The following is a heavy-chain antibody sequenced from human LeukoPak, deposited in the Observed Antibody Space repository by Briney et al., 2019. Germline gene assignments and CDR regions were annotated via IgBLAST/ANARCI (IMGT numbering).Heavy chain of an antibody. V-gene: IGHV4-31*03. CDR3: ARPRSGSSGLDFDY. CDR1: GGSISRGGYY. J-gene: IGHJ4*02. Sequence: NPSQTLSLTCTVPGGSISRGGYYWSWIRQHPGKGLEWIGYIYYSGSTYYNPSLKSRVTISVDTSKNQFSLKLSSVTAADTAVYYCARPRSGSSGLDFDYWGQGTLVTVSS. D-gene: IGHD3-10*01. CDR2: IYYSGST.